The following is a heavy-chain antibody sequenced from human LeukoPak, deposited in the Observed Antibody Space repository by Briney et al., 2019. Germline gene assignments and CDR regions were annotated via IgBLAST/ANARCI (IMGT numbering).Heavy chain of an antibody. CDR3: ARDLGRGYSGYDSGLGYGMDV. CDR1: GGTFSSYA. J-gene: IGHJ6*02. CDR2: IIPILGIA. V-gene: IGHV1-69*04. D-gene: IGHD5-12*01. Sequence: SVKVSCKASGGTFSSYAISWVRQAPGQGLERMGRIIPILGIANYAQKFQGRVTITADKSTSTAYMELSSLRSEDTAVYYCARDLGRGYSGYDSGLGYGMDVWGQGTTVTVSS.